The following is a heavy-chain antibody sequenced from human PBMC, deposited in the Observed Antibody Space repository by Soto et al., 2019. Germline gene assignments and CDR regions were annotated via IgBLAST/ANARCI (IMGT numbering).Heavy chain of an antibody. J-gene: IGHJ5*02. CDR3: ARPPHTTVEILDL. Sequence: GGSLRLSCAASGFTFSSYSMNWLRQAPGKGLEWVSYISSSSGTIYYADSVKGRFTISRDNAKNSLYLQMNSLRDEDTAVYYGARPPHTTVEILDLWGQGILVTVSS. D-gene: IGHD4-17*01. CDR1: GFTFSSYS. V-gene: IGHV3-48*02. CDR2: ISSSSGTI.